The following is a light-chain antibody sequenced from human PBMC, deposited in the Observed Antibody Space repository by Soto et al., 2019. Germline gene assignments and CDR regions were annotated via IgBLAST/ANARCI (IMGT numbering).Light chain of an antibody. V-gene: IGLV2-8*01. Sequence: QSALTQPPSASGSPGQSVAISCTGTASDIGGYTFVSWYQQHPGKAPKLLIYDVNKRPSGVPDRFSGSKSGNTASLTVSGLRAEDEANYYSSAHGATTPYVFGTGTTHTVL. J-gene: IGLJ1*01. CDR2: DVN. CDR1: ASDIGGYTF. CDR3: SAHGATTPYV.